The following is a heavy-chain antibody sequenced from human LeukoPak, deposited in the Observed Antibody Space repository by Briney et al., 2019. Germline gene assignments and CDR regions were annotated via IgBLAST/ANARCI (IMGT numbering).Heavy chain of an antibody. CDR3: ARHAIGGNSVFDY. V-gene: IGHV4-38-2*01. D-gene: IGHD4-23*01. CDR1: GYSINSGYY. Sequence: PSETLSLTCAVSGYSINSGYYGGWIRQSPGKGLEWIGSIHHSGSTYYNPSLKSRVTVSVDTSKKQFSLKLTSVTAADTAVYYCARHAIGGNSVFDYWGQGTLVTVSS. J-gene: IGHJ4*02. CDR2: IHHSGST.